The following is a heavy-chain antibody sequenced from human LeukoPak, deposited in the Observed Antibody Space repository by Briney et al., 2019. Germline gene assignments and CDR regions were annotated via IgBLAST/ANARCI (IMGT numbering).Heavy chain of an antibody. CDR1: GDGVSSNSAA. V-gene: IGHV6-1*01. CDR3: TREAVWGTSDY. Sequence: SQTLSLTCAISGDGVSSNSAAWNWIRRSPSRGFEWLGRTYHRSKWYNDYAVSVKSRITINPDTSRNQFSLHLNSVTPEDTAVYYCTREAVWGTSDYWAQGTLVTVSS. D-gene: IGHD3-16*01. J-gene: IGHJ4*02. CDR2: TYHRSKWYN.